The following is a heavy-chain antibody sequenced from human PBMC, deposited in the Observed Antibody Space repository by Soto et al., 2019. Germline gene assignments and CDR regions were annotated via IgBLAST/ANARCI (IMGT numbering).Heavy chain of an antibody. Sequence: QLQLQESGPGLVKPSETLSLTCTVSGGSISSSSYYWGWIRQPPGKGLEWIGSIYYSGSTYYNPSLKSRVNISVDTSKSQVSLKLRSVTAADTAGYYGARAGIAAAGNLDYWGQGTLVTVSS. CDR1: GGSISSSSYY. CDR3: ARAGIAAAGNLDY. V-gene: IGHV4-39*01. J-gene: IGHJ4*02. D-gene: IGHD6-13*01. CDR2: IYYSGST.